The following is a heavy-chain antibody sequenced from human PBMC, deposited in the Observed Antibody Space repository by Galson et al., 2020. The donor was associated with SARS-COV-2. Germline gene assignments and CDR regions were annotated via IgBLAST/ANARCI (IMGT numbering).Heavy chain of an antibody. CDR3: ARSYYDILTGYPYYYYGMDV. V-gene: IGHV1-2*02. Sequence: GESLKISCKASGYTFTGYYMHWVRQAPGQGLEWMGWINPNSGGTNYAQKFQGRVTMTRDTSISTAYMELSRLRSDDTAVYYCARSYYDILTGYPYYYYGMDVWGQGTTVTVSS. CDR1: GYTFTGYY. CDR2: INPNSGGT. D-gene: IGHD3-9*01. J-gene: IGHJ6*02.